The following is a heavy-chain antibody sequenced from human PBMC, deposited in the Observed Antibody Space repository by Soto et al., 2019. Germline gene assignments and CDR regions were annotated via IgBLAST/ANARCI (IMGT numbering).Heavy chain of an antibody. D-gene: IGHD2-2*01. CDR2: IYYSGTT. V-gene: IGHV4-31*03. CDR3: ARCSLVVVPAPGFDP. J-gene: IGHJ5*02. CDR1: GASISSGGYY. Sequence: SETLSLTCSVSGASISSGGYYWSWIRQHPGKGLEWIGYIYYSGTTYYNPSLKSRVTISVDTSKNQFSLKLSSVSAADTALYYCARCSLVVVPAPGFDPWGRGTLVTVSS.